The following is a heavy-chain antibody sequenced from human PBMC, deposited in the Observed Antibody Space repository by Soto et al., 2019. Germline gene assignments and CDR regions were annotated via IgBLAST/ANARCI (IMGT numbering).Heavy chain of an antibody. CDR2: IKQDGSEK. Sequence: EVQLVESGGGLVQRGGSLRLSCAASRFTFSSYWMSWVRQAPGKGLEWVANIKQDGSEKYYVDSVKGRFTISRDNAKNSLYLQMNSLRAEDTAVYFCARITVAEDAFDIWGQGTMVTVSS. CDR1: RFTFSSYW. J-gene: IGHJ3*02. V-gene: IGHV3-7*01. CDR3: ARITVAEDAFDI. D-gene: IGHD6-19*01.